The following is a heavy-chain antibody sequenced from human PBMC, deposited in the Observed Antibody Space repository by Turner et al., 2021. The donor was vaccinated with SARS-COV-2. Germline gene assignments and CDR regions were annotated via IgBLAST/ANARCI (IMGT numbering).Heavy chain of an antibody. D-gene: IGHD3-16*01. CDR2: ISGGSETI. V-gene: IGHV3-48*03. CDR1: GFSFSGYE. CDR3: ASLGKLVDAGGGS. Sequence: EVQLVESGGGLIHPGGSLRLSCATSGFSFSGYEMYWVRQAPGKGLEWLAYISGGSETIFYADSVKGRFTISRDYAKNSLILQMNNLRAEDTAVYYCASLGKLVDAGGGSWGQGTLVTVSS. J-gene: IGHJ5*02.